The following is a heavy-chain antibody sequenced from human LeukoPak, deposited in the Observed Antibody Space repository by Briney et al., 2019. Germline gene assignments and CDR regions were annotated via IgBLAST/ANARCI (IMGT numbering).Heavy chain of an antibody. J-gene: IGHJ6*03. CDR3: ARLGYSGYDFAEPAYYMDV. V-gene: IGHV7-4-1*02. CDR1: GYTFTSYA. D-gene: IGHD5-12*01. Sequence: ASVKVSCKASGYTFTSYAMNWVRQAPGQGLEWMGWINTNTGNPTYAQGFTGRFVFSLDTSVSTAYLQISSLKAEDTAVYYCARLGYSGYDFAEPAYYMDVWGKGTTVTVSS. CDR2: INTNTGNP.